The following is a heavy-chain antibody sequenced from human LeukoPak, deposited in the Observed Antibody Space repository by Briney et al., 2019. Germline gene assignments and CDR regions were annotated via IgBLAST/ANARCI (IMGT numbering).Heavy chain of an antibody. V-gene: IGHV5-51*01. CDR3: ARTFSSGWYPYYFDY. CDR1: GSRFTSYW. D-gene: IGHD6-19*01. Sequence: GGSLEISCKGSGSRFTSYWIGGGRQMPGKGLEWMGIIYPGDSDTRYSLSFQGQVTTSADKSISTAYLQWSSLKASDTAMYYCARTFSSGWYPYYFDYWGQGTLVTVSS. CDR2: IYPGDSDT. J-gene: IGHJ4*02.